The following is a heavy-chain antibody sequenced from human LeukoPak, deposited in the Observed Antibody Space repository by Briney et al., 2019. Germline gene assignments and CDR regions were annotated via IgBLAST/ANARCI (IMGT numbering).Heavy chain of an antibody. J-gene: IGHJ5*02. CDR3: AGCPGEVGYFDP. D-gene: IGHD3-16*01. V-gene: IGHV1-8*01. CDR2: MNPNSGNT. Sequence: ASVKVSCKASGYTFTSYDINWVRQATGQGLEWMGWMNPNSGNTGYAQKFQGRVTMTRNTSISTAYMELSSLRSEDTAVYYCAGCPGEVGYFDPWGQGTLVTVSS. CDR1: GYTFTSYD.